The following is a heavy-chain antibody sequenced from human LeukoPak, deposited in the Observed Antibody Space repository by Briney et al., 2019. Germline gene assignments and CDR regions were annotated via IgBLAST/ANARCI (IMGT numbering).Heavy chain of an antibody. V-gene: IGHV3-23*01. D-gene: IGHD3-22*01. CDR2: ISGSASNT. CDR3: AKTSGSYSNIDF. CDR1: GFTFNNNA. J-gene: IGHJ4*02. Sequence: GGSLRLSCAASGFTFNNNAMTWVRQAPGKGLEWVSTISGSASNTYYTDSVKGRFTIYRHNSKNMLNLQMNSLRAEDTAMYYCAKTSGSYSNIDFWGQGTLVTASS.